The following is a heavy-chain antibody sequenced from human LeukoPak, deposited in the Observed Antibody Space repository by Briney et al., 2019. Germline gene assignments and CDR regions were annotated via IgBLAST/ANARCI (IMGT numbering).Heavy chain of an antibody. CDR3: ARASDYDYVWGSYWSY. V-gene: IGHV1-18*01. J-gene: IGHJ4*02. CDR2: ISAYNGNT. D-gene: IGHD3-16*01. Sequence: ASVTVSCTASGYTFTSYGISWVRQAPGQGLEWMGWISAYNGNTNYAQKLQGRVTMTTDTSTSTAYMELRSLRSDDTAVYYCARASDYDYVWGSYWSYWSQGTLVTVSS. CDR1: GYTFTSYG.